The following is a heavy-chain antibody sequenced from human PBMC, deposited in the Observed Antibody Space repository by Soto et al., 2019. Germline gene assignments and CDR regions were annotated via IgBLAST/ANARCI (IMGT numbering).Heavy chain of an antibody. V-gene: IGHV4-31*03. Sequence: SETLSLTCTVSGGSISSGGYYWSWIRQHPGKGLEWIGYIYYSGSTYYNPSPKSRVTISVDTSKNQFSLKLSSVTAEDTAVYYCARDSMGYYGSGSGYYGMDVWGQGTTVTAP. CDR3: ARDSMGYYGSGSGYYGMDV. CDR2: IYYSGST. D-gene: IGHD3-10*01. CDR1: GGSISSGGYY. J-gene: IGHJ6*02.